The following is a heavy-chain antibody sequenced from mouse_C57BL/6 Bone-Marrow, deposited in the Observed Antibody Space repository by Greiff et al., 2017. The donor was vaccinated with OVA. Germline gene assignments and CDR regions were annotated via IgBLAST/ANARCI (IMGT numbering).Heavy chain of an antibody. J-gene: IGHJ3*01. CDR2: IYPGDGDT. D-gene: IGHD4-1*02. V-gene: IGHV1-82*01. CDR3: ARTPNWSGFAY. CDR1: GYAFSSSW. Sequence: QVQLKQSGPELVKPGASVKISCKASGYAFSSSWMNWVKQRPGKGLEWIGRIYPGDGDTNYNGKFKGKATLTADKSSSTAYMQLSSLTSEDDAVDFCARTPNWSGFAYWGQGTLVTVSA.